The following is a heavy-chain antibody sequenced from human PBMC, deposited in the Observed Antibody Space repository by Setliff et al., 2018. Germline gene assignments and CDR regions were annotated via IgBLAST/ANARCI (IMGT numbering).Heavy chain of an antibody. J-gene: IGHJ4*02. CDR2: IYYSGST. Sequence: SETLSLTCTVSGGSISSSRYYWGWIRQPPGKGLEWTGTIYYSGSTYYNPSLKSRVTISADSSKSQFFLRLTSVTAADTAIYYCARGDSSGNNYPVLDYWGQGTLVTVSS. V-gene: IGHV4-39*07. CDR1: GGSISSSRYY. CDR3: ARGDSSGNNYPVLDY. D-gene: IGHD5-18*01.